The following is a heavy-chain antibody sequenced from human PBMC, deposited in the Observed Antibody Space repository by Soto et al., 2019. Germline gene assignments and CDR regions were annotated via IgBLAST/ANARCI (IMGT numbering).Heavy chain of an antibody. CDR3: AKDPDDILTGPNWFDP. D-gene: IGHD3-9*01. CDR2: ISGSGGST. CDR1: GFTFSSYA. Sequence: GGSLRLSCAASGFTFSSYAMSWVRQAPGKGLEWVSAISGSGGSTYYADSVKGRFTISRDNSKNTLYLQMNSLRAEDTAVYYCAKDPDDILTGPNWFDPWGQGTLVTV. J-gene: IGHJ5*02. V-gene: IGHV3-23*01.